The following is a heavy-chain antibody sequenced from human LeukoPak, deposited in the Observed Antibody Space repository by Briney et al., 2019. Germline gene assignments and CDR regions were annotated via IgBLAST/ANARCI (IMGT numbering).Heavy chain of an antibody. CDR3: VRGGTSWSRFDY. CDR1: GFAFSNYA. J-gene: IGHJ4*02. CDR2: ITSSGGTT. D-gene: IGHD6-13*01. V-gene: IGHV3-23*01. Sequence: PGGSLRLSCEASGFAFSNYAMSWVRQAPGTRLKWVSRITSSGGTTYDVDSVKGRFTVSRDNSRNTLYLQMNGLRAEDTAVYYCVRGGTSWSRFDYWGQGTVVTVSS.